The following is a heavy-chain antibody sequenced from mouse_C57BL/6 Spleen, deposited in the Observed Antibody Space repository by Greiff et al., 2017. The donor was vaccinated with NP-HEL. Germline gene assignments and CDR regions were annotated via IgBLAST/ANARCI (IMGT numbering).Heavy chain of an antibody. CDR2: IHPNSGST. J-gene: IGHJ4*01. D-gene: IGHD1-1*01. CDR1: GYTFTSYW. V-gene: IGHV1-64*01. CDR3: ALYYGSLRDYAMDY. Sequence: QVQLQQPGAELVKPGASVKLSCKASGYTFTSYWMHWVKQRPGQGLEWIGMIHPNSGSTNYNEKFKSKATLTVDKSTSTAYMQLSSLTSEDSAVYYCALYYGSLRDYAMDYWGQGTSVTVSS.